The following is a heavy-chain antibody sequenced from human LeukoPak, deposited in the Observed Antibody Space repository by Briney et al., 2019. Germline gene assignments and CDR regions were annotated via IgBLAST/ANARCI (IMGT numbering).Heavy chain of an antibody. CDR2: ISAYNGNT. CDR3: ARVFSRRFLEWLPLDY. Sequence: GASVKVSCKASGYTFTSYGISWVRQAPGQGLEWMGWISAYNGNTNYAQKLQGRVTMTTDTSTSTAYMELRSLRSDDTAVYYCARVFSRRFLEWLPLDYWGRGTLVTVSS. CDR1: GYTFTSYG. J-gene: IGHJ4*02. V-gene: IGHV1-18*01. D-gene: IGHD3-3*01.